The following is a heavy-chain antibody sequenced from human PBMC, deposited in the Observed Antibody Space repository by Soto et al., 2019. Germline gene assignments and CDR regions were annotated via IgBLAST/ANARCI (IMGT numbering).Heavy chain of an antibody. CDR3: ARWGSGWYYGSYFDY. CDR1: GGSISSYY. J-gene: IGHJ4*02. V-gene: IGHV4-59*08. D-gene: IGHD6-19*01. CDR2: IYYSGST. Sequence: QVQLQESGPGLVKPSETLSLTCTVSGGSISSYYWSWIRQPPGKGLEWIGYIYYSGSTNYNPSLKGRVTISVDTSKNQFSLKLSSVTAADTAVYYCARWGSGWYYGSYFDYWGQGTLVTVSS.